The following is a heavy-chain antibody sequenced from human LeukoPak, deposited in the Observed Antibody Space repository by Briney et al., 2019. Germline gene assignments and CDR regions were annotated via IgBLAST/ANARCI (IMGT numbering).Heavy chain of an antibody. CDR2: IQEDGKKE. V-gene: IGHV3-7*04. Sequence: GGALRLSCAASGFTFTKFWMSWVRQAPGKGLEWVANIQEDGKKENYVDSVRGRFTISRDNAKNSLYLQMNSLRAEDTAVYYCARATIFGDFDYWGQGTLVTVSS. D-gene: IGHD3-3*01. CDR3: ARATIFGDFDY. J-gene: IGHJ4*02. CDR1: GFTFTKFW.